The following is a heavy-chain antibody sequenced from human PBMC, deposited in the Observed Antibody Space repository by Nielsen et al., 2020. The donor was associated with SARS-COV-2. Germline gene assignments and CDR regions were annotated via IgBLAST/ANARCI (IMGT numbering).Heavy chain of an antibody. Sequence: GESLKISCAASGFTFSGYGMHWVRQAPGKGLEWVAVIWYDGSNKYHADSVKGRFTISRDNAKNSLYLQMNSLRAEDTAVYYCARVLSYTFDIWGQGTMVTVSS. CDR2: IWYDGSNK. V-gene: IGHV3-33*01. D-gene: IGHD3-3*01. J-gene: IGHJ3*02. CDR3: ARVLSYTFDI. CDR1: GFTFSGYG.